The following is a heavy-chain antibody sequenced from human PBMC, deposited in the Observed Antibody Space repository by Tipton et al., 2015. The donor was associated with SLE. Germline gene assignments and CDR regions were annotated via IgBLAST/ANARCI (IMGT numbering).Heavy chain of an antibody. J-gene: IGHJ4*02. CDR3: ARGVAFDS. V-gene: IGHV4-61*01. CDR2: INYSGST. Sequence: TLSLTCAVSGGSITRGSYYWTWIRQTPGKGLEWIGYINYSGSTTYNPSVKSRVSISVDTSKNQFSLKLNSATAADTGVYYCARGVAFDSWGQGTLVTVSS. CDR1: GGSITRGSYY.